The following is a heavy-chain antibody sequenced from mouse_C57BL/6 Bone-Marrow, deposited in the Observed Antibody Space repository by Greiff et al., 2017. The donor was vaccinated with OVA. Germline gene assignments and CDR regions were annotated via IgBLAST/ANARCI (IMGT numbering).Heavy chain of an antibody. D-gene: IGHD2-1*01. V-gene: IGHV3-6*01. Sequence: VQLQQSGPGLVKPSQSLSLTCSVTGYSITSGYYWNWIRQFPGNKLEWMGYISYDGSNNYNPSLKNRISITRDTSKNQFFLKLNSVTTEDTATYYCARGDGTGYFDYWGQGTTLTVSS. J-gene: IGHJ2*01. CDR2: ISYDGSN. CDR1: GYSITSGYY. CDR3: ARGDGTGYFDY.